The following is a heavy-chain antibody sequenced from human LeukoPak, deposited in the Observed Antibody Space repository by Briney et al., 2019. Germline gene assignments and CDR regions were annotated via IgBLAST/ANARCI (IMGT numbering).Heavy chain of an antibody. CDR3: ARALSWTTESYYYMDV. J-gene: IGHJ6*03. D-gene: IGHD1-1*01. CDR1: GYTFTNYD. CDR2: MNPNSGNT. Sequence: GASVKVSCKASGYTFTNYDINWIRHATRQGLEWMGWMNPNSGNTGYAQKFQGRITMTKTTSVTTAYMDLSSLTSEDTAVYYCARALSWTTESYYYMDVWGKGATVTVSS. V-gene: IGHV1-8*01.